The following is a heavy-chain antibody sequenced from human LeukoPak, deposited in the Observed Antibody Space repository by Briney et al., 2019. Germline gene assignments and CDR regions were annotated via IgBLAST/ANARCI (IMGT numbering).Heavy chain of an antibody. Sequence: SETLSLTCTVSGGSISSYYWSWIRQPPGKGLEWIGYIYYSGSTNYNPSLKSRVTISVDMSKNQFSLKLSSVTAADTAVYYCATLNSSGWYRFDYWGQGTLVTVSS. CDR1: GGSISSYY. J-gene: IGHJ4*02. CDR2: IYYSGST. V-gene: IGHV4-59*08. CDR3: ATLNSSGWYRFDY. D-gene: IGHD6-19*01.